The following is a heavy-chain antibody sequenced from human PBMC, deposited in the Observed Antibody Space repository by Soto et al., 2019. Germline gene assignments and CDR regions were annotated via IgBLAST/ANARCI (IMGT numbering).Heavy chain of an antibody. V-gene: IGHV4-30-4*01. CDR2: IYYSGST. CDR3: ARVGRTYYYDSSGYFPDY. CDR1: GGSISSGDYY. D-gene: IGHD3-22*01. Sequence: KSSETLSLTCTVSGGSISSGDYYWSWIRQPPGKGLEWIGYIYYSGSTYYNPSLKSRVTISVDTSKNQFSLKLSSVTAADTAVYYCARVGRTYYYDSSGYFPDYWGQGTLVTVSS. J-gene: IGHJ4*02.